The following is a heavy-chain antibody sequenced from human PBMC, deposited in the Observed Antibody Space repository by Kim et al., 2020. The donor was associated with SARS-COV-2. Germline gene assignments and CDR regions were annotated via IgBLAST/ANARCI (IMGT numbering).Heavy chain of an antibody. J-gene: IGHJ2*01. CDR2: IFGNGSGT. CDR1: GFTFGNSA. D-gene: IGHD2-21*02. V-gene: IGHV3-23*01. Sequence: GGSLRLSCAASGFTFGNSAMRWVRQVPGKGLEWVAGIFGNGSGTYYADSVKGRFIISRDNSQTTVYLQLNNLRADDTAVYYCARHLHVTTVTFYWYFDLWGGSGLFTASS. CDR3: ARHLHVTTVTFYWYFDL.